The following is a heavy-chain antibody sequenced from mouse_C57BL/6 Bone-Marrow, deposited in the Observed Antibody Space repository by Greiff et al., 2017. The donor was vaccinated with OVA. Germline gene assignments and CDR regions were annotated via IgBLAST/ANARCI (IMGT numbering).Heavy chain of an antibody. V-gene: IGHV1-85*01. Sequence: VKLMESGPELVKPGASVKLSCKASGYTFTSYDINWVKQRPGQGLEWIGWIYPRDGSTKYNEKFKGKATLTVDTSSSTAYMELHSLTSEDSAVYFCARSASSGYLAWFAYWGRGTLVTVSA. CDR1: GYTFTSYD. CDR2: IYPRDGST. J-gene: IGHJ3*01. D-gene: IGHD3-2*02. CDR3: ARSASSGYLAWFAY.